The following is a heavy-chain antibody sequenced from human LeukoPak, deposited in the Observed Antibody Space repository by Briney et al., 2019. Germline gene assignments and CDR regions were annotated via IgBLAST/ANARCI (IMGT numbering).Heavy chain of an antibody. V-gene: IGHV3-7*02. D-gene: IGHD1-26*01. CDR3: ARVLVGGTNWFDP. CDR1: GFTLSSYW. J-gene: IGHJ5*02. CDR2: INRDGSEK. Sequence: GGSLRLSCAASGFTLSSYWMSWVRQAPGKGLEWVANINRDGSEKYYVGSVKGRFTISRDNAKNSLYLHMNSLRAEDTSVYYCARVLVGGTNWFDPWGQGTLVTVSS.